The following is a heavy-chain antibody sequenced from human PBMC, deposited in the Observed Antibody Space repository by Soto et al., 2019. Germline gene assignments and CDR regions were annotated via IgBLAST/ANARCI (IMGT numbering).Heavy chain of an antibody. CDR2: ISAYNGNT. V-gene: IGHV1-18*01. D-gene: IGHD4-17*01. CDR3: ARDQSSAVTTNFDY. CDR1: GYTFTSYG. J-gene: IGHJ4*02. Sequence: VASVKVSCKASGYTFTSYGISWVRQAPGQGLEWMGWISAYNGNTNYAQKLQGRVTMTTDTSTSTAYMELRSLRSDDTAVYYCARDQSSAVTTNFDYWGQGTLVTVSS.